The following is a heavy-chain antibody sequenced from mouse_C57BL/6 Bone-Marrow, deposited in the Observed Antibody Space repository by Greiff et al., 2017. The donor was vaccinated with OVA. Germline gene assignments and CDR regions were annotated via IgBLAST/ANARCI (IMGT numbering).Heavy chain of an antibody. CDR3: ARSGGGFAY. J-gene: IGHJ3*01. V-gene: IGHV1-54*01. CDR1: GYAFTNYL. Sequence: QVQLQQSGAELVRPGTSVKVSCKASGYAFTNYLIEWVKQRPGQGLEWIGVINPGGGGTNYNEKFKGKATLTADKSSSTAYMQLSSLTSEDSAVYFCARSGGGFAYWGQGTLVTVSA. CDR2: INPGGGGT.